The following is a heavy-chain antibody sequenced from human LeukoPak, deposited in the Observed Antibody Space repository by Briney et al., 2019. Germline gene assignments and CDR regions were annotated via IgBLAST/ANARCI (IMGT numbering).Heavy chain of an antibody. Sequence: GASVKVSCKASGYTFTSYDINWVRQATGQGLEWMGWMNPNSGNTGYAQKFQGRVTMTRNTSISTAYMELSSLRSEDTAVYYCARGRGIVVVPAAQRIYGMDVWGQGTTVTASS. CDR3: ARGRGIVVVPAAQRIYGMDV. V-gene: IGHV1-8*01. CDR1: GYTFTSYD. J-gene: IGHJ6*02. CDR2: MNPNSGNT. D-gene: IGHD2-2*01.